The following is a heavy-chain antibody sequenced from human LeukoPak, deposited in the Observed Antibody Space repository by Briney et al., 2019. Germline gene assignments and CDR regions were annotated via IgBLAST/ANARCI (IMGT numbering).Heavy chain of an antibody. CDR2: INSNSGGT. CDR1: GYTFTGYY. CDR3: AREIVDGDYGY. Sequence: ASVKVSCKASGYTFTGYYMHWVRQAPGQGLEWMGWINSNSGGTNYAQKFQGRVTMTRDTSISTAYMELSRLRSDDTAVHYCAREIVDGDYGYWGQGTLVTVSS. J-gene: IGHJ4*02. D-gene: IGHD4-17*01. V-gene: IGHV1-2*02.